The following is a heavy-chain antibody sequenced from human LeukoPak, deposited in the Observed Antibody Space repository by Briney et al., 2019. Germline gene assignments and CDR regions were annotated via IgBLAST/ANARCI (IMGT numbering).Heavy chain of an antibody. CDR3: ARDGEYSGYDFDY. V-gene: IGHV3-7*01. J-gene: IGHJ4*02. D-gene: IGHD5-12*01. CDR1: GFTFGSYW. CDR2: IKQDGSEK. Sequence: GGSLRLSCAASGFTFGSYWMSWVRRAPGKGLEWVANIKQDGSEKYYVDSVKGRFTISRDNAKNSLYLQMNSLRAEDTAVYYCARDGEYSGYDFDYWGQGTLVTVSS.